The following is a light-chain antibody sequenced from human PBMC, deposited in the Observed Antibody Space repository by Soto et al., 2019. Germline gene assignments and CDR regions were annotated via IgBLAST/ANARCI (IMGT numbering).Light chain of an antibody. CDR1: SSDVGGYNY. V-gene: IGLV2-14*01. J-gene: IGLJ2*01. CDR2: EVS. CDR3: SSYTTSNTVI. Sequence: QSALTQPASVSGSPGQSITISCTGTSSDVGGYNYVSWYQQYPGKAPKLIFYEVSIRPSGVSNRFSASKSGNTASLTISGLQAEDEAQYYCSSYTTSNTVIFGGGTKLTVL.